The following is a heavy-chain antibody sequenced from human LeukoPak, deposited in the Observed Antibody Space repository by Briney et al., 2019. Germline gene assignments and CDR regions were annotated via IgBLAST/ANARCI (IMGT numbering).Heavy chain of an antibody. Sequence: GGSLRLSCAASGFSLSSYSMNWVRQAPGKGLEWVSSITISSNFIYYADSVKGRFTISRDNAKSSLFLQMNSLRAEDTAVYFCARDGHGDGFLSGYSYFGMDVWGQGTTVTVSS. V-gene: IGHV3-21*01. CDR2: ITISSNFI. D-gene: IGHD3-3*01. CDR3: ARDGHGDGFLSGYSYFGMDV. CDR1: GFSLSSYS. J-gene: IGHJ6*02.